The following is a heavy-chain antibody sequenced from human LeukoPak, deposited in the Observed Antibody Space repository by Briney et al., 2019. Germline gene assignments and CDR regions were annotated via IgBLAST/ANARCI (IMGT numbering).Heavy chain of an antibody. Sequence: SETLSLTCAVYGGSFSGYYWSWIRQPPGKGLEWIGEISHSGSTNYNPSLKSRVTISVDTSKNQFSLKLSSVTAADTAVYYCARGLGYYDSSGYQIDYWGQGTLVTVSS. CDR2: ISHSGST. V-gene: IGHV4-34*01. CDR3: ARGLGYYDSSGYQIDY. CDR1: GGSFSGYY. D-gene: IGHD3-22*01. J-gene: IGHJ4*02.